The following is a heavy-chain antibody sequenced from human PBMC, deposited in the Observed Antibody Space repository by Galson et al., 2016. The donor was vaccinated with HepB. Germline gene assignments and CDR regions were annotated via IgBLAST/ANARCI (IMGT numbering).Heavy chain of an antibody. V-gene: IGHV4-30-2*01. J-gene: IGHJ3*02. CDR2: IYHSGST. CDR1: GGSISSGGYS. Sequence: TLSLTCAVSGGSISSGGYSWNWIRQPPGKGLEWIGYIYHSGSTYYNTSLQSRVTILVDRSNNQFSLKVSSVTAADTAVYFCARGIMVTFGGVISDAFDIWGQGTMVTVSS. CDR3: ARGIMVTFGGVISDAFDI. D-gene: IGHD3-16*01.